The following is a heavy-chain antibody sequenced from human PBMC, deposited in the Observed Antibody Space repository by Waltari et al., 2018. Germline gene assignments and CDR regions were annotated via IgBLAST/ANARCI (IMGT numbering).Heavy chain of an antibody. V-gene: IGHV4-31*03. CDR1: GGSISSGGYY. CDR3: AREAFGESTSDAFDI. CDR2: IYYSGST. D-gene: IGHD3-10*01. J-gene: IGHJ3*02. Sequence: QVQLQESGPGLVKPSQTLSLTCTVSGGSISSGGYYWSWIRQHPGKGLEWIGYIYYSGSTYYNPSLKSRVTISVDTSKNQFSLKLSSVTAADTAVYYCAREAFGESTSDAFDIWGQGTVVTVSS.